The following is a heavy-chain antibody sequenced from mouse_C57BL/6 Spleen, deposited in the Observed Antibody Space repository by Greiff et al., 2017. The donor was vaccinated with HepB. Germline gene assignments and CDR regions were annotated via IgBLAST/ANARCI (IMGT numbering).Heavy chain of an antibody. CDR2: IVPNSGGT. V-gene: IGHV1-72*01. J-gene: IGHJ3*01. CDR3: ARARSVFAY. Sequence: QVQLQQPGAELVKPGASVKLSCKASGYTFTSYWMHWVKQRPGRGLEWIGRIVPNSGGTNYNKKFKSKATLTVDKPSSTAFMQLSSLTSEDSAVYNWARARSVFAYWGQGTLVTVSA. CDR1: GYTFTSYW.